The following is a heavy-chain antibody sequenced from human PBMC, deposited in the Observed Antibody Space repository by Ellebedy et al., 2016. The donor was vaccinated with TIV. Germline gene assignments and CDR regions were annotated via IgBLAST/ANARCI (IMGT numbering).Heavy chain of an antibody. CDR1: GYTFTSYD. D-gene: IGHD6-19*01. Sequence: AASVKVSCKASGYTFTSYDINWARQAPGQGLEWMGIINPSSGSTTYEQKLQGRLTMTRDTSTSTVYMELSSLRSEDTAVYYCARARSSGWLHTPDYWGQGLLVTVSS. J-gene: IGHJ4*02. CDR3: ARARSSGWLHTPDY. CDR2: INPSSGST. V-gene: IGHV1-46*04.